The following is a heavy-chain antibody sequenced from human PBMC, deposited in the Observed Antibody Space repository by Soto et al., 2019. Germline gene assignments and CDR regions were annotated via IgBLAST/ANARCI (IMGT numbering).Heavy chain of an antibody. CDR3: ARERPHNNSF. V-gene: IGHV3-21*01. Sequence: PGGSLRLSCAASGFTFSAYTMNWVRQAPGKGLEWVSSITASGSDRYYSDSVKGRFTVSRDNAKNSLSLQMDSLRAEDTAMYYCARERPHNNSFWGLGTLVTVSS. CDR2: ITASGSDR. J-gene: IGHJ4*02. D-gene: IGHD1-1*01. CDR1: GFTFSAYT.